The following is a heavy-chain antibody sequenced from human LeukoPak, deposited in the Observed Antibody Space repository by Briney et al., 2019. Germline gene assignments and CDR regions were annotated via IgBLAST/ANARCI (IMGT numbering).Heavy chain of an antibody. CDR2: INWNGGST. Sequence: GGSLRLSCAASGFTFDDYGMSWVRQAPGKGLEWVSGINWNGGSTGYADSVKGRFTISRDNAKNSLYLQMNSLRAEDTAVYYCAKDRDRSGWYMNWFDPWGQGTLVTVSS. CDR3: AKDRDRSGWYMNWFDP. V-gene: IGHV3-20*04. J-gene: IGHJ5*02. D-gene: IGHD6-19*01. CDR1: GFTFDDYG.